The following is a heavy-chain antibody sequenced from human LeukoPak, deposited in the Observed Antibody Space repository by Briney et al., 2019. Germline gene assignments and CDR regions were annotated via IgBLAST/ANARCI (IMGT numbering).Heavy chain of an antibody. CDR3: ARGKKTGLVITLHAFDI. D-gene: IGHD3-22*01. CDR1: GYTFTGYY. Sequence: ASVKVSCKASGYTFTGYYMHWVRQAPGQGLEWMGWINPNSGGTNYAQKFQGRVTMTRDTSISTAYMELSRLRSDDTAVYYCARGKKTGLVITLHAFDIWGQGTMVTVSS. V-gene: IGHV1-2*02. CDR2: INPNSGGT. J-gene: IGHJ3*02.